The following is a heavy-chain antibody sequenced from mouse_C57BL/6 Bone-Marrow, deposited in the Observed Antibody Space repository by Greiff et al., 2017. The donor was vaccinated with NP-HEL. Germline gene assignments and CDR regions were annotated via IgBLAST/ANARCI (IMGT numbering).Heavy chain of an antibody. Sequence: EVKLEESGGGLVQPGGSMKLSCVASGFTFSNYWMNWVRQSPEKGLEWVAQIRLKSDNYATNYAESVKGRFTISRDDSKSSVYLQMNNLRAEDTGIYYCTAYYSNYVDYFDYWGQGTTLTVSS. D-gene: IGHD2-5*01. CDR3: TAYYSNYVDYFDY. V-gene: IGHV6-3*01. CDR1: GFTFSNYW. CDR2: IRLKSDNYAT. J-gene: IGHJ2*01.